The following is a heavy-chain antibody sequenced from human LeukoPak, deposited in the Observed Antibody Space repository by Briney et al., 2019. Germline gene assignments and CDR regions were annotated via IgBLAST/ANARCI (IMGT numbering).Heavy chain of an antibody. J-gene: IGHJ4*02. CDR1: GGSISSYY. CDR2: IYYSGIT. Sequence: SETLSLTCTVSGGSISSYYWSWIRQPPGKGLEWIGYIYYSGITNYNPSLKRRVTISVDTSKNQFSLKLSSVTAADTAVYYCARVRYYYDSSGYSYFDYWGQGTLVTVSS. V-gene: IGHV4-59*01. D-gene: IGHD3-22*01. CDR3: ARVRYYYDSSGYSYFDY.